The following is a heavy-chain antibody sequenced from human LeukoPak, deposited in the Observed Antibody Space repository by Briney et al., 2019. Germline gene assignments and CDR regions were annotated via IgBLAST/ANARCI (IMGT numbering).Heavy chain of an antibody. CDR2: IKSKTDGGTT. Sequence: GGSLRLSCAASGFTFSNAWMSWVRQAPGKGLEWVGRIKSKTDGGTTDYAAPVKGRFTISRDDSKNTLYLQMNSLKTEDTALYYCTTIGSTIFGVPEDYWGQGTVVTVSS. D-gene: IGHD3-3*01. CDR1: GFTFSNAW. V-gene: IGHV3-15*01. CDR3: TTIGSTIFGVPEDY. J-gene: IGHJ4*02.